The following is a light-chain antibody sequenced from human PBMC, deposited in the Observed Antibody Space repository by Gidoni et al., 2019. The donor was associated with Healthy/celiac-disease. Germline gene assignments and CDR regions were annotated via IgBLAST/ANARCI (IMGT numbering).Light chain of an antibody. Sequence: DSQMTQSPSSLSASVGDRVTITGRASQCISSYLNWYQQKPGKAPKLLIYAASSLQSGVPSRFSGSGSGTDFTLTISSLQPEDFATYYCQQSYSTPLSFGGGTKVEIK. J-gene: IGKJ4*01. CDR3: QQSYSTPLS. CDR1: QCISSY. V-gene: IGKV1-39*01. CDR2: AAS.